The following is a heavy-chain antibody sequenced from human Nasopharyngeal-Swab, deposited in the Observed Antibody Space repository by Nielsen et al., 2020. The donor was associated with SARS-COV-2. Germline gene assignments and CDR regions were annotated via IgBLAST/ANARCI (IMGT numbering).Heavy chain of an antibody. CDR2: TSYDESHK. CDR1: GFTFNKYG. V-gene: IGHV3-30*03. CDR3: ARDPILGPPDYFDY. J-gene: IGHJ4*02. D-gene: IGHD1-14*01. Sequence: GSLRLSCAVSGFTFNKYGMHWVRQAPGKGLEWVAVTSYDESHKYYAGSVHGRFTISRDNSKNTLYLQMYSLTTEDTAVYFCARDPILGPPDYFDYWGRGTLVIVSS.